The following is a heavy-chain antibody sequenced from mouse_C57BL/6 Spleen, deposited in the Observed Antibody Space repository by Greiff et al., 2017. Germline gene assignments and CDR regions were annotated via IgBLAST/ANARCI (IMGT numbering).Heavy chain of an antibody. V-gene: IGHV3-6*01. Sequence: EVQLQESGPGLVKPSQSLSLTCSVTGYSITSGYYWNWIRQFPGNKLEWMGYISYDGSNNYNPSLKNRISITRDTSKNQFFLKLNSVTTEDTAAYYCASGLYYGDYWGQGTTLTVSS. CDR1: GYSITSGYY. D-gene: IGHD1-1*01. CDR2: ISYDGSN. CDR3: ASGLYYGDY. J-gene: IGHJ2*01.